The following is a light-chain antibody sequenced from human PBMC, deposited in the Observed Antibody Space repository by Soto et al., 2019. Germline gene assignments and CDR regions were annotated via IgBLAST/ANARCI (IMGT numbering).Light chain of an antibody. Sequence: QSVLTQPPSVSGAPGQRVTISCTGSSSNIGAGYDVHWYQQLPGTAPKLLIYGNSNRPSGVPDRFSGSKSGTSASLTITGLQAEDDADYYCQSYDSSLSLYVLGTGTKLTV. CDR1: SSNIGAGYD. CDR3: QSYDSSLSLYV. J-gene: IGLJ1*01. V-gene: IGLV1-40*01. CDR2: GNS.